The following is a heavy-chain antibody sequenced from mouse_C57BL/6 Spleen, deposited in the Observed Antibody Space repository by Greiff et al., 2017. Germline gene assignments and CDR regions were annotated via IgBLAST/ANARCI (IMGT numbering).Heavy chain of an antibody. CDR1: GYAFSSYW. D-gene: IGHD2-3*01. Sequence: LVESGAELVKPGASVKISCKASGYAFSSYWMNWVKQRPGKGLEWIGQIYPGDGDTNYNGKFKGKATLTADKSSSTAYMQLSSLTSEDSAVYFCARDGYLYAMDYWGQGTSVTVSS. CDR3: ARDGYLYAMDY. CDR2: IYPGDGDT. V-gene: IGHV1-80*01. J-gene: IGHJ4*01.